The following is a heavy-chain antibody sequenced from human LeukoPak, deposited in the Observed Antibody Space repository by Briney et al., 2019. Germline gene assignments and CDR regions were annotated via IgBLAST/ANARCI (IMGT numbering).Heavy chain of an antibody. CDR1: GFTFSSYG. CDR2: IWYDGSNK. J-gene: IGHJ6*02. CDR3: ARDQASGSYSYYGMDV. V-gene: IGHV3-33*01. Sequence: PGRSLRLSCAASGFTFSSYGMHWVRQAPGKGLEWVAVIWYDGSNKHYADSVKGRFTISRDNSKNTLYLQMNSLRAEDTAVYYCARDQASGSYSYYGMDVWGQGTTVTVSS. D-gene: IGHD1-26*01.